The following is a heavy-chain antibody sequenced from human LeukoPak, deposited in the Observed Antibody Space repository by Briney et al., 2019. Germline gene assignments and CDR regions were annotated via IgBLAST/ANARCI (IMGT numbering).Heavy chain of an antibody. V-gene: IGHV4-34*01. D-gene: IGHD1-26*01. J-gene: IGHJ4*02. CDR3: ARDMGQVGATEFDY. CDR2: INHSGST. Sequence: SETLSLTCAVYGGSFSGYYWSWLRQPPGKGLEWIGEINHSGSTNYNPSLKSRVTISVDTSKNQFSLKLSSVTAADTAVYYCARDMGQVGATEFDYWGQGTLVTVSS. CDR1: GGSFSGYY.